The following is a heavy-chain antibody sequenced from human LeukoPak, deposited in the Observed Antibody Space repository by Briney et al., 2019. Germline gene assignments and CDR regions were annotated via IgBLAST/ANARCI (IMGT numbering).Heavy chain of an antibody. CDR3: ARDRPYTGGWRGFDY. J-gene: IGHJ4*02. D-gene: IGHD6-19*01. CDR1: GGTFSRHA. Sequence: SVKVSCKASGGTFSRHAISWVRQAPGQGLEWMGGIIPMFGIANYAQKFQGRVTITADESTSTAYMELSSLRSEGTAVYYCARDRPYTGGWRGFDYWGQGTLVTVSS. CDR2: IIPMFGIA. V-gene: IGHV1-69*13.